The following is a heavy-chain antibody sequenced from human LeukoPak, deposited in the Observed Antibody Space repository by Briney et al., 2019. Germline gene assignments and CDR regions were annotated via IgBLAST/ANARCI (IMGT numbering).Heavy chain of an antibody. Sequence: PSETLSLTCIVSGGSVSSGSYYWSWIRQPPGKGLEWIGYIYYSGTTNYNPSLKSRVTMSIDKSKNQSSLELTSVTAADTAIYYCTRESGAFSPFGFWGQGTLVTVSS. V-gene: IGHV4-61*01. CDR1: GGSVSSGSYY. J-gene: IGHJ4*02. CDR3: TRESGAFSPFGF. CDR2: IYYSGTT. D-gene: IGHD1-26*01.